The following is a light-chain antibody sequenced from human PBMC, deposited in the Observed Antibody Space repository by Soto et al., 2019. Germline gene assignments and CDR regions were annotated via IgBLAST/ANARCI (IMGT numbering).Light chain of an antibody. CDR3: QQYGSSPRT. CDR1: QSVGSSY. Sequence: EIVLTQSPGTLSLSPGERATLSCRASQSVGSSYLAWYLQKPGQAPRLLIYGASDRATGIPDRFSGSGSGTDFTLTISRLEPEDFAVYYCQQYGSSPRTFGQGTRLEIK. CDR2: GAS. J-gene: IGKJ5*01. V-gene: IGKV3-20*01.